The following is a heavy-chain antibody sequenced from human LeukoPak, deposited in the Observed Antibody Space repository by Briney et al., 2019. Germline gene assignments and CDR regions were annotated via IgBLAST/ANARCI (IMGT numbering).Heavy chain of an antibody. D-gene: IGHD6-13*01. CDR2: ISSSGSEI. Sequence: GSLRLSCAASGFTFSDYYMRWIRQAPGKGLEWVSHISSSGSEIYYADSVRGRVTISRDNAKRSVSLQMNSLRAEDTAVYYCARGRGYASSWTLWFDPWGQGTLVTVSS. J-gene: IGHJ5*02. V-gene: IGHV3-11*01. CDR3: ARGRGYASSWTLWFDP. CDR1: GFTFSDYY.